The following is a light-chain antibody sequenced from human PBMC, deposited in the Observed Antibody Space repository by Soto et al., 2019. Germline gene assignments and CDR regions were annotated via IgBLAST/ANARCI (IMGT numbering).Light chain of an antibody. V-gene: IGKV2D-29*02. CDR3: MQSTHPPPT. CDR2: EVS. CDR1: QSLLHITGETF. J-gene: IGKJ5*01. Sequence: DVVMTQTPLSLSVAPGQPASISCKSSQSLLHITGETFLFWYLQKPGQSPQLLIYEVSTRVSGVPDRFSGSGSGTDFPLEISRVETDDVGIYYCMQSTHPPPTFGQGTRLG.